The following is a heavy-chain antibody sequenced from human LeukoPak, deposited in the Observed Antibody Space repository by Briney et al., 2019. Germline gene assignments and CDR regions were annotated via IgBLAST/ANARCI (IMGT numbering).Heavy chain of an antibody. CDR2: IYYSGST. CDR3: ARHIAAATRFDY. D-gene: IGHD6-13*01. J-gene: IGHJ4*02. Sequence: SETLSLTCTVSGGSISSYYWSWIRQPPGKGLEWIGYIYYSGSTNYNPSLKSRVTISVDTSKNQFSLNLSSVTAADTAVYYCARHIAAATRFDYWGQGTLVTVSS. CDR1: GGSISSYY. V-gene: IGHV4-59*08.